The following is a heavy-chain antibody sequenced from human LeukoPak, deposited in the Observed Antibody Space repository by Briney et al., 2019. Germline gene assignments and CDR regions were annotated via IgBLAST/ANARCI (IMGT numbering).Heavy chain of an antibody. CDR1: GGSISSHY. CDR3: ARHAIAARPHFDY. CDR2: IYYSGST. J-gene: IGHJ4*02. Sequence: SETLSLTCTVSGGSISSHYWSWIRQPPAKGLEWIGYIYYSGSTNYNPSLKSRVTISVDTSKNQFSLKLSSVTAADTAVYYCARHAIAARPHFDYWGQGTLVTVSS. V-gene: IGHV4-59*11. D-gene: IGHD6-6*01.